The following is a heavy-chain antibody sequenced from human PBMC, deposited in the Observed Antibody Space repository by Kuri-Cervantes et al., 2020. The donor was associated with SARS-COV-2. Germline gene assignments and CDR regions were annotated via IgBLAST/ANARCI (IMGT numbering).Heavy chain of an antibody. CDR2: ISGSGGST. CDR3: ARDGVHYYDSSGYYYGPFDY. Sequence: GESLKISCAASGFTFSSYAMSWVRQAPGKGLEWVSAISGSGGSTYYADSVKGRSTISRDNSKNTLHLQMNSLRAEDTAVYYCARDGVHYYDSSGYYYGPFDYWGQGTRVTVSS. J-gene: IGHJ4*02. CDR1: GFTFSSYA. D-gene: IGHD3-22*01. V-gene: IGHV3-23*01.